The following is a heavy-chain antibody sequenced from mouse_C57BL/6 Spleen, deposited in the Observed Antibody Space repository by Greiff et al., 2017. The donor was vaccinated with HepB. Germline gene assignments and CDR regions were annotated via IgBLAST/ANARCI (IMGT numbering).Heavy chain of an antibody. D-gene: IGHD1-1*01. V-gene: IGHV1-85*01. J-gene: IGHJ1*03. CDR3: ARIGIYYYGSSYGYFDV. CDR2: IYPRDGST. Sequence: VQLQESGPELVKPGASVKLSCKASGYTFTSYDINWVKQRPGQGLEWIGWIYPRDGSTKYNEKFKGKATLTVDTSSSTAYMELHSLTSEDSAVYFCARIGIYYYGSSYGYFDVWGTGTTVTVSS. CDR1: GYTFTSYD.